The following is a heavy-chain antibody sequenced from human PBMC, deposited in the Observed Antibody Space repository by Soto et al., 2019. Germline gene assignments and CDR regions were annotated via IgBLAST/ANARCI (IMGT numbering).Heavy chain of an antibody. J-gene: IGHJ4*02. D-gene: IGHD4-17*01. CDR3: ARGQNDYGDYVFDY. Sequence: SETLSLTCTFPVVSISSGGYYCSWVRQHPGKGLGWIGYIYYSGSTYYNPSLKSRVTISVDTSKNQFSLKLSSVTAADTAVYYCARGQNDYGDYVFDYWGQGTLDIVTS. CDR2: IYYSGST. V-gene: IGHV4-31*03. CDR1: VVSISSGGYY.